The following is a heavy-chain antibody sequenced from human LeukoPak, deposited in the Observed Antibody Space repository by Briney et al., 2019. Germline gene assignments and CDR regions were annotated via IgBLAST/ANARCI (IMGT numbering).Heavy chain of an antibody. Sequence: PGGSLTLSYSASGFTFSTWCMMWVRQAPGKGLEWVANIKQDGSENYYVDSVKGRFTISRDNAKNSLYLQMSSLRAEDTAVYYCARINDCQRVHYGTDGCRQASTVTVSS. CDR1: GFTFSTWC. CDR3: ARINDCQRVHYGTDG. V-gene: IGHV3-7*02. D-gene: IGHD3-3*01. J-gene: IGHJ6*01. CDR2: IKQDGSEN.